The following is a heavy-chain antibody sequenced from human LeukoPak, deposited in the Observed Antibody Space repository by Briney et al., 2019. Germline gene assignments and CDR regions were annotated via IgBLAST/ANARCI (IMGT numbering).Heavy chain of an antibody. CDR1: GYTFTSYG. J-gene: IGHJ4*02. Sequence: EASVKVSCKASGYTFTSYGISWVRQAPGQGLEWMGWISAYNGNTNYAQKLQGRVTMTTDTSTSTAYMELRSLRSDDTAVYYCARDLSRFLEWLLFGIMDYWGQGTLVTVSS. CDR3: ARDLSRFLEWLLFGIMDY. D-gene: IGHD3-3*01. CDR2: ISAYNGNT. V-gene: IGHV1-18*01.